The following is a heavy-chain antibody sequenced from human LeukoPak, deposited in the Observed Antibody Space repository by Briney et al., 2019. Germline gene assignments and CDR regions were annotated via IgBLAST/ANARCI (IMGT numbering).Heavy chain of an antibody. CDR2: ISHTDGS. CDR3: ARTPTVYLDA. Sequence: SETLSLTCSVSGDSISRYYWTWIRQPPGKGLEWIGYISHTDGSKYDPSLGSRVFMSLDTSNNRLSLTLSSVTAADTATYYCARTPTVYLDAWGQGTLVTVSS. V-gene: IGHV4-59*01. J-gene: IGHJ4*02. CDR1: GDSISRYY. D-gene: IGHD1-26*01.